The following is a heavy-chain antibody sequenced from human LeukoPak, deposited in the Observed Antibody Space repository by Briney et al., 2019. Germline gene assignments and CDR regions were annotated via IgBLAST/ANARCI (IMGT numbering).Heavy chain of an antibody. D-gene: IGHD5-18*01. Sequence: ASVKVSCKVSGYTLTELSMHWVRQARGKGLEWMGGFDPEDGETIYAQKFQGRVTMTEDTSTDTAYMELSSLRSEDTAVYYCATGTAMVTRFDYWGQGTLVTVSS. J-gene: IGHJ4*02. V-gene: IGHV1-24*01. CDR1: GYTLTELS. CDR2: FDPEDGET. CDR3: ATGTAMVTRFDY.